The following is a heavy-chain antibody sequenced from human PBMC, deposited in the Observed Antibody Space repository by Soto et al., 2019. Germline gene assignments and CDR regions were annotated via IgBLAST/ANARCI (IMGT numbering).Heavy chain of an antibody. Sequence: GGSLRLSCAASGFTFSTYGMTWVRPAPGKGLEWVSAIGGSGGNIYYADSVKGRFTISRDNSKNTLYLQMNSLRAEDTAVYYCAKDLSPYYDFWSGPSNYYYYYGMDVWGQGTTVTVSS. CDR3: AKDLSPYYDFWSGPSNYYYYYGMDV. D-gene: IGHD3-3*01. J-gene: IGHJ6*02. CDR2: IGGSGGNI. CDR1: GFTFSTYG. V-gene: IGHV3-23*01.